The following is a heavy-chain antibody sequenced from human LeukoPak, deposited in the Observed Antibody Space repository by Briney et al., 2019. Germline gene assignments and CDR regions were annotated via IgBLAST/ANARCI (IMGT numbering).Heavy chain of an antibody. V-gene: IGHV3-21*01. CDR1: GFTFSSYS. J-gene: IGHJ2*01. CDR2: SSSSSSYI. CDR3: ARDQMYYYDSSGYHWPYWYFDL. D-gene: IGHD3-22*01. Sequence: KPGGSLRLSCAASGFTFSSYSMNWVRQAPGKGLEWVSSSSSSSSYIYYADSVRGRFTISRDNAKNSLYLQMNSLRAEDTAVYYCARDQMYYYDSSGYHWPYWYFDLWGRGTLVTVSS.